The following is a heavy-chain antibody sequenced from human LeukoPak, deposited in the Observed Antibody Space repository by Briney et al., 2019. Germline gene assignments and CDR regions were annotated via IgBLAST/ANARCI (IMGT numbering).Heavy chain of an antibody. D-gene: IGHD2-21*02. CDR2: IKQDGSEK. CDR3: AREGIVVVTDPYWYFDL. CDR1: GSTFSSYW. V-gene: IGHV3-7*05. Sequence: PGGSLRLSCAASGSTFSSYWMSWVRQAPGKGLEWVANIKQDGSEKFYVDSVKGRFTISRDNAKNSLYLQMNSLRAEDTAVYYCAREGIVVVTDPYWYFDLWGRGTLVTVSS. J-gene: IGHJ2*01.